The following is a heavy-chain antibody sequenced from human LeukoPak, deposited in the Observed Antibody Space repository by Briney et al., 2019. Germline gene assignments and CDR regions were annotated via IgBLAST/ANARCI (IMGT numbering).Heavy chain of an antibody. CDR1: GGSISSYY. CDR2: IYTSGST. V-gene: IGHV4-4*09. CDR3: ARYSSGWYLDYYYYMDV. Sequence: KPSGTLSLTCTVSGGSISSYYWSWIRQPPGKGLEWIGYIYTSGSTNYNPSLKSRVTISVDTSKNQFSLKLSSVTAADTAVYYCARYSSGWYLDYYYYMDVWGKGTTVTVSS. D-gene: IGHD6-19*01. J-gene: IGHJ6*03.